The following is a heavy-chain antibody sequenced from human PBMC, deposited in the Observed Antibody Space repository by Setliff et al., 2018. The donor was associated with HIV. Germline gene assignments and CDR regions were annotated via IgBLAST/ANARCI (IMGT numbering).Heavy chain of an antibody. J-gene: IGHJ5*02. CDR3: ARRSDWFGP. V-gene: IGHV4-4*09. CDR1: GGSISISD. Sequence: KTSETLSLTCTVSGGSISISDWSWIRQPPGKGLEWIGCIYTSGNTNYDPSLKSRVTISVDTSKNQFSLKLASVTAADTAVYFCARRSDWFGPWGQGTLVTVSS. CDR2: IYTSGNT.